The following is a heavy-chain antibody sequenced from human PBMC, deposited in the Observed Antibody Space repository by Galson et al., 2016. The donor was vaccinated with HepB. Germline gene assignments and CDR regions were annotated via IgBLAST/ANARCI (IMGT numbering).Heavy chain of an antibody. CDR1: GYSFSSYW. CDR2: IYPGDSDT. CDR3: ARLVRGDLAYNNSWRPGRYFDY. J-gene: IGHJ4*02. V-gene: IGHV5-51*01. D-gene: IGHD6-13*01. Sequence: QSGAEVKKPGESLKISCPGSGYSFSSYWIAWVRQMPGKGLEWMGIIYPGDSDTRYSQSFQGQVPIYADKSISTAYLQWSSLKASDTAMHDCARLVRGDLAYNNSWRPGRYFDYWGQGTLVTVSS.